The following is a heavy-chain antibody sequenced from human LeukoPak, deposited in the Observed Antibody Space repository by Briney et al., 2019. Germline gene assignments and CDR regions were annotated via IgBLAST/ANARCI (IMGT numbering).Heavy chain of an antibody. CDR1: GFTVSSDY. Sequence: GGSLRLSCAASGFTVSSDYMSWVRQAPGKGLEWVSVIYSGGSTYYADSVKGRFTISRDNSKNTLYLQMNSLRAKDTAVYYCARVISGYCTNGVCYYFDYWGQGTLVTISS. CDR3: ARVISGYCTNGVCYYFDY. J-gene: IGHJ4*02. V-gene: IGHV3-66*02. CDR2: IYSGGST. D-gene: IGHD2-8*01.